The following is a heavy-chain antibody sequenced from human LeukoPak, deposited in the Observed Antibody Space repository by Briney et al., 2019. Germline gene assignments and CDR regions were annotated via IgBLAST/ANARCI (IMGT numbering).Heavy chain of an antibody. CDR1: SGSINSGSYL. Sequence: SETLSLTCTVSSGSINSGSYLWRSIRQPAGKGLGWNGYIYYSGSTNYNPALKTRVTISVDTSKNQFSLKRSSVTAADTAVYYCARVYYSSSYDYWYFDLWGRGTLVTVSS. D-gene: IGHD6-13*01. CDR2: IYYSGST. V-gene: IGHV4-61*10. CDR3: ARVYYSSSYDYWYFDL. J-gene: IGHJ2*01.